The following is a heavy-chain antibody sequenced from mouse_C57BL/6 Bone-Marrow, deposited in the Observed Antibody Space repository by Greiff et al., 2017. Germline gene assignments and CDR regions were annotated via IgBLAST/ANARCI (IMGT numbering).Heavy chain of an antibody. Sequence: VQLVESGAELARPGASVKLSCKASGYTFTSYGISWVKQRTGQGLEWIGEIYPRSGNTYYNEKFKGKATLTADKSSSTAYMELRSLTSEDSAVYFCADGLHWYFDVWGTGTTVTVSS. CDR3: ADGLHWYFDV. J-gene: IGHJ1*03. D-gene: IGHD2-3*01. CDR2: IYPRSGNT. CDR1: GYTFTSYG. V-gene: IGHV1-81*01.